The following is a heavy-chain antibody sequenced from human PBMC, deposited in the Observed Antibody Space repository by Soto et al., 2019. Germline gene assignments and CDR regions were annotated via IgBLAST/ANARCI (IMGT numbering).Heavy chain of an antibody. CDR3: AKDLHGSGWSFDQ. J-gene: IGHJ4*02. CDR1: GFTFSTQA. Sequence: VQLVQSGAEVKKPGGSLRLSCSASGFTFSTQAMAWVRQAPGKGLEWVSALISSGESPDYADSVKGRFTISRDNSKNTLYLQMNSLRADDTAVYYCAKDLHGSGWSFDQWGQGTVVTVSS. D-gene: IGHD6-19*01. V-gene: IGHV3-23*04. CDR2: LISSGESP.